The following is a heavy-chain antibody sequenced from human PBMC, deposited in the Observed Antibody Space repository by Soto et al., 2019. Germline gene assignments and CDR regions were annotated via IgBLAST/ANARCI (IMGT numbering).Heavy chain of an antibody. D-gene: IGHD3-10*01. J-gene: IGHJ6*04. CDR1: AGAIIVGDYY. V-gene: IGHV4-30-4*01. CDR3: GSAHRDLQKLIYYYYSMEV. Sequence: SESLSVTCTVSAGAIIVGDYYWSWIFXPPGKGLEWSGHIHYSGSTYHNPSLKSRVTISVDTAKNQFSLKLTSVTSADTAVYYCGSAHRDLQKLIYYYYSMEVRGKGTTVTVS. CDR2: IHYSGST.